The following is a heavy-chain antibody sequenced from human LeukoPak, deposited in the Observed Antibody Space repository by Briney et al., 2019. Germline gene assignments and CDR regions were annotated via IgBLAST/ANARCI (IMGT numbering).Heavy chain of an antibody. CDR3: AREGPLTGELDY. D-gene: IGHD3-9*01. Sequence: ASVKVSCKASGYTFTGYYMHWVRQAPGQGLEWMGWINPNSGATNYAQKFQGRDTMTRDTSTSTVYMELSSLRSEDTAVYYCAREGPLTGELDYWGQGTLVTVSS. CDR1: GYTFTGYY. V-gene: IGHV1-2*02. CDR2: INPNSGAT. J-gene: IGHJ4*02.